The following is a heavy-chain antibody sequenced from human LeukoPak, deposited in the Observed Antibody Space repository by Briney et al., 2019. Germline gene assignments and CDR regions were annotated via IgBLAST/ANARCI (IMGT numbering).Heavy chain of an antibody. CDR1: GYTFTGYN. J-gene: IGHJ4*02. CDR3: ASGGYCSGGSCYSDY. D-gene: IGHD2-15*01. V-gene: IGHV1-2*02. CDR2: INPNSGGT. Sequence: ASVKVSCKGSGYTFTGYNIHWVRQAPGQGVEWVGWINPNSGGTNYAQKFQGRVTMTRDTSISTAYMELSRLRSDDTAVYYCASGGYCSGGSCYSDYWGQGTLVTVSS.